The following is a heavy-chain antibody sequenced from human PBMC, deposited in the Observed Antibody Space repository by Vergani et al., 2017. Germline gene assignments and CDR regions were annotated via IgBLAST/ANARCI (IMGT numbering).Heavy chain of an antibody. J-gene: IGHJ4*02. CDR1: GGSFSGYY. V-gene: IGHV4-34*01. CDR3: AREGGSYLAFFDY. D-gene: IGHD1-26*01. Sequence: QVQLQQWGAGLLKPSETLSLTCAVYGGSFSGYYWSWIRKPPGKGLEWIGEINHSGSTNYNPSLKSRVTIAVDTSKIQFALKLSTVTSADTAVYYCAREGGSYLAFFDYWGQGTLVTVSS. CDR2: INHSGST.